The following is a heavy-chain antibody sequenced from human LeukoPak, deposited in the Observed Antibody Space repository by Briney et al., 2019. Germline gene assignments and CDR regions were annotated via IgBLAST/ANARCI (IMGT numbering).Heavy chain of an antibody. V-gene: IGHV3-53*01. CDR1: GFTVSSNY. CDR3: ARGDGVYVY. CDR2: IYFGGTT. Sequence: PGGSLRLSCAASGFTVSSNYMTWVRQAPGQGPEWVSVIYFGGTTYYADSVKGRFTISRDNSKNTVYLQMNSLRVEDTAVYYCARGDGVYVYWGQGTLVTVSS. J-gene: IGHJ4*02. D-gene: IGHD5/OR15-5a*01.